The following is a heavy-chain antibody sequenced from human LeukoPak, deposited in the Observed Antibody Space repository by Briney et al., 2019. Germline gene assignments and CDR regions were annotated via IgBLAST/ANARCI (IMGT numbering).Heavy chain of an antibody. V-gene: IGHV3-7*01. Sequence: GGTLRLSCTASGFTFSSYWMSWVRQAPGNGLEWVANINQDASEKYYVDSVKGRFTISRDNAKNSLYLQMNSLRAEDTAVYYCARDRHFDPFIWRNSGLGLFDYWGQGTLVTVSS. CDR3: ARDRHFDPFIWRNSGLGLFDY. J-gene: IGHJ4*02. D-gene: IGHD4-23*01. CDR1: GFTFSSYW. CDR2: INQDASEK.